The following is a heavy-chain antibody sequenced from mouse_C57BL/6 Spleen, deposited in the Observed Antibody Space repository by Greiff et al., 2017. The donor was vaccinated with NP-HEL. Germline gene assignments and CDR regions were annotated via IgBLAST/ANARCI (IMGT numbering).Heavy chain of an antibody. CDR3: ARSDYGSSYGGWFAY. Sequence: VQLQESGAELVKPGASVKISCKASGYAFSSYWMNWVKQRPGKGLEWIGQIYPGDGDTNYNGKFKGKATLTADKSSSTAYMQLSSLTSEDSAVYFCARSDYGSSYGGWFAYWGQGTLVTVSA. CDR2: IYPGDGDT. D-gene: IGHD1-1*01. CDR1: GYAFSSYW. V-gene: IGHV1-80*01. J-gene: IGHJ3*01.